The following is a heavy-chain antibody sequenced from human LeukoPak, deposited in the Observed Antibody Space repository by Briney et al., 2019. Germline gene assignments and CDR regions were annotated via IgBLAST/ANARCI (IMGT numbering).Heavy chain of an antibody. CDR1: GFTFSSYS. D-gene: IGHD3-22*01. V-gene: IGHV3-48*01. CDR3: ARDYGSGYLNRHNYAFDI. Sequence: GGSLRLSCAASGFTFSSYSMNWVRQAPGKGLEWVSYISSSSSIIYYADSVKGRFTISRDNAKNSLYLQMNSLRAEDTAVYYCARDYGSGYLNRHNYAFDIWGQGTMVTVSS. CDR2: ISSSSSII. J-gene: IGHJ3*02.